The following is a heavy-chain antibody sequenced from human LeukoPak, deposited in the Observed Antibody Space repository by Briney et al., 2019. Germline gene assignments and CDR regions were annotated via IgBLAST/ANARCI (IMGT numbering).Heavy chain of an antibody. CDR2: ISGSGGST. Sequence: GGSLRLSCAASGFTFSSYAMSWVRQAPGKGLEWVSAISGSGGSTYYADSVKGRFTISRDNSKNTLYLQMNSLRAEDTAVYYCAKDGDGIGYFDWFHTQFDYWGQGTLVTVSS. CDR1: GFTFSSYA. CDR3: AKDGDGIGYFDWFHTQFDY. V-gene: IGHV3-23*01. J-gene: IGHJ4*02. D-gene: IGHD3-9*01.